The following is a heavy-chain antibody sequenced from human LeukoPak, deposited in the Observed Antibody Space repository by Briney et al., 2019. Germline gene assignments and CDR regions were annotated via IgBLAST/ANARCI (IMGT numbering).Heavy chain of an antibody. CDR1: TLLWNLL. V-gene: IGHV3-7*01. J-gene: IGHJ4*02. CDR2: IKQDESEK. Sequence: WGGLRHSLLYSRWTLLWNLLAGVRPAPGKGRDGVANIKQDESEKSYLGSVKGPFTISRDNTKNSLYLEMSGLRAEDTAVYYCATIEAVRFQYWGQGTLVAVSS. D-gene: IGHD3-3*01. CDR3: ATIEAVRFQY.